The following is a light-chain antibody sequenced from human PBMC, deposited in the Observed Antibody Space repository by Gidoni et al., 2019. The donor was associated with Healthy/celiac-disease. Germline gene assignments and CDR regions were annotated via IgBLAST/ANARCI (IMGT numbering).Light chain of an antibody. CDR2: DAS. Sequence: DIQMTQSPSSLSASVGDRVTITCQASQDISNYLNWYQQKPGKAPKLLIYDASNLETGVPSRFSGSGSGTDFTFTISSLQPEDIATYYCQQYDNLPSSTFGPXTKVDIK. J-gene: IGKJ3*01. CDR3: QQYDNLPSST. CDR1: QDISNY. V-gene: IGKV1-33*01.